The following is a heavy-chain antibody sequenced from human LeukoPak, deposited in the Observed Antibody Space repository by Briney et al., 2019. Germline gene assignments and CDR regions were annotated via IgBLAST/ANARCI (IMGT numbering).Heavy chain of an antibody. V-gene: IGHV3-64*04. CDR1: GFTFSTYA. CDR3: AKDGDYLFDY. J-gene: IGHJ4*02. D-gene: IGHD2/OR15-2a*01. Sequence: PGGSLRLSCSASGFTFSTYAMHWVRQAPGKGLEYVSAISRNGGSTYYADSVKGRFTISRDNSKNTLYLQMNSLRAEDTAVYYCAKDGDYLFDYWGQGTLVIVSS. CDR2: ISRNGGST.